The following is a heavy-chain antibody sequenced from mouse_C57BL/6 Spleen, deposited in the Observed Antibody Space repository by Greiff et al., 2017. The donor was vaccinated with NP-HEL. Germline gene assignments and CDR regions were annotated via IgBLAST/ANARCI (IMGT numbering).Heavy chain of an antibody. D-gene: IGHD2-2*01. CDR2: IWSGGST. V-gene: IGHV2-2*01. CDR3: ARGYGYDPYAMDY. Sequence: VKLMESGPGLVQPSQSLSITCTVSGFSLTSYGVHWVRQSPGKGLEWLGVIWSGGSTDYNAAFISRLSISKDNSKSQVFFKMNSLQADDTAIYYCARGYGYDPYAMDYWGQGTSVTVSS. CDR1: GFSLTSYG. J-gene: IGHJ4*01.